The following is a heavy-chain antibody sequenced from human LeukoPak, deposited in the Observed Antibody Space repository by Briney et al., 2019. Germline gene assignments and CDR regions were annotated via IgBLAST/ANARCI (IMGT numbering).Heavy chain of an antibody. V-gene: IGHV3-7*01. CDR3: VRDGGVSGYDLLDY. D-gene: IGHD5-12*01. J-gene: IGHJ4*02. Sequence: PGRSLRLSCTASGFIFSNYWMTWVRQAPGKGLEWVAQINQDGSKEYYIDSVKAQFSISRENDRNSLSLQMNSLRAEDTAVYYCVRDGGVSGYDLLDYWGQGTLVTVSS. CDR2: INQDGSKE. CDR1: GFIFSNYW.